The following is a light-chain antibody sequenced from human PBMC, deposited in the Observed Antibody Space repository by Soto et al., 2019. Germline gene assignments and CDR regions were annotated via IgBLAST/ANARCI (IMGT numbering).Light chain of an antibody. CDR2: RAS. J-gene: IGKJ4*01. CDR1: RGIGTC. V-gene: IGKV1-5*03. CDR3: QRHETYPLA. Sequence: TQMTQSPSTLSASVGESASITCRASRGIGTCLAWFQQQPGRAPNLLIYRASTLARGVPSRFSGSGSGTEFTLTISSLQPDDFAAYYCQRHETYPLAFGGGTKVDI.